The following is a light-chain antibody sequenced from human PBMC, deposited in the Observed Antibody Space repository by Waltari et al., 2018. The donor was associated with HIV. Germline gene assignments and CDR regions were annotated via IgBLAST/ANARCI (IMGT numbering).Light chain of an antibody. J-gene: IGLJ1*01. CDR3: QSADSSGSNFV. CDR2: KDS. V-gene: IGLV3-25*03. Sequence: SYELTQPPSVSVSPGQTARITCSGDALAKQYAHCYQQKSGQAPVSVIYKDSERPSGLPELFSGSSSGTTVSLTISGVQAEDEADYYCQSADSSGSNFVFGTGTKVTVL. CDR1: ALAKQY.